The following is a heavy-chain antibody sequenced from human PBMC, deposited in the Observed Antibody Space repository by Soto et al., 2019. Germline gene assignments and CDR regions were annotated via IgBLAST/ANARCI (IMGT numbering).Heavy chain of an antibody. J-gene: IGHJ4*02. Sequence: SLSLACAVSGGSISSGGYSWSWIRQPPGKGLEWIGYIYHSGSTYYNPSLKSRVTISVDRSKNQFSLKLSSVTAADTAVYYCARDDYWGQGTLVTVSS. CDR1: GGSISSGGYS. CDR2: IYHSGST. V-gene: IGHV4-30-2*01. CDR3: ARDDY.